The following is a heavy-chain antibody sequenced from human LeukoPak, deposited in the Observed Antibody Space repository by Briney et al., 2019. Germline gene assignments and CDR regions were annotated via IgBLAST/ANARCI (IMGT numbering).Heavy chain of an antibody. Sequence: PGGSLRLSCAASGFTFSSYGMHWVRQAPGKGLVWVSRVNTDGSSTSYADSVKGRFTISRDNAKNTLYLQMNSLRAEDTAVYYCSRDFWSGYYPLFDYWGQGTLVTVSS. V-gene: IGHV3-74*01. CDR1: GFTFSSYG. CDR3: SRDFWSGYYPLFDY. CDR2: VNTDGSST. D-gene: IGHD3-3*01. J-gene: IGHJ4*02.